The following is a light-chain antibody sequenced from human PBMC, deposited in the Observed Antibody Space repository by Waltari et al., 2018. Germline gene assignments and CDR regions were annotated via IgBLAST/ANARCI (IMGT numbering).Light chain of an antibody. J-gene: IGLJ3*02. CDR1: YSNIGNNG. Sequence: QSVLTQPPSASGTPGQRVTIPCSGTYSNIGNNGLIWSQQFPGKAPNLLIYRNDQRPSGVPDRFSGSKSGSSASLAISGLQSEDEADYYCAAWDDSLNGHWVFGGGTKVTVL. V-gene: IGLV1-44*01. CDR3: AAWDDSLNGHWV. CDR2: RND.